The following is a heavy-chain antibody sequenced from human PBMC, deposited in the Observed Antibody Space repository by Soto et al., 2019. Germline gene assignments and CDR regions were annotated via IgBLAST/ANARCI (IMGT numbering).Heavy chain of an antibody. CDR3: AKDARYYWKIDY. CDR2: ISGSGGST. J-gene: IGHJ4*02. Sequence: EVHPLESGGGLVQPGGSLRLSCEVSGLTFSAYAMTWVRQAPGKGLEWVAGISGSGGSTYYADSVKGRFTISRDNSENTLHLQMNSLRVEDTAVYYCAKDARYYWKIDYWAQGTLVTVSS. D-gene: IGHD1-20*01. V-gene: IGHV3-23*01. CDR1: GLTFSAYA.